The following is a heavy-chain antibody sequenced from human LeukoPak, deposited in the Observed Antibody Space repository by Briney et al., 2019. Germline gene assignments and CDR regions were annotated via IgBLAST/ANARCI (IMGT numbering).Heavy chain of an antibody. Sequence: SETLSLTCTVSGDSLNTYYWAWIRQTPGKELEWIGFVASSGTSNYNPSLKSRVSISIDTSKNQFSLALTSVTPADTAVYYCARVVRGVVTSNWFDPWGQGTLVSVSS. CDR2: VASSGTS. CDR3: ARVVRGVVTSNWFDP. V-gene: IGHV4-59*01. CDR1: GDSLNTYY. D-gene: IGHD2-21*02. J-gene: IGHJ5*02.